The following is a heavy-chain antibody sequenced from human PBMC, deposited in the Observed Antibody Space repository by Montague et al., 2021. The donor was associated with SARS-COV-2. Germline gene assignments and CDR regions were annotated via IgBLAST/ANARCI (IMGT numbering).Heavy chain of an antibody. J-gene: IGHJ5*02. CDR2: INYSGKT. V-gene: IGHV4-39*01. CDR3: ARRARWQLSWFFDL. D-gene: IGHD2-15*01. Sequence: SETRSLTCTVSGGSISSGSYYWGWVRQPPGKGPEWIGSINYSGKTYYNPSLKSRVTISVDTSKNQFSLKVTSVTAADTAVYYCARRARWQLSWFFDLWGQGTLVTVSS. CDR1: GGSISSGSYY.